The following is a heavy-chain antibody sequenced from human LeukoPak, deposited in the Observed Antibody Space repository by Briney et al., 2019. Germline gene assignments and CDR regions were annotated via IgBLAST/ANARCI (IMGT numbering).Heavy chain of an antibody. D-gene: IGHD6-19*01. CDR2: IKSKTDGGTT. J-gene: IGHJ4*02. V-gene: IGHV3-15*05. CDR3: TTDRSVTGTGLDY. CDR1: GFSFSNAW. Sequence: GGTLRLSCAASGFSFSNAWMSWVRQAPGKGPEWVGRIKSKTDGGTTDYAAPVKGRFTISRDDSKNTLYLQMNSLKTEDTAVYYCTTDRSVTGTGLDYWGQGTLVTVSS.